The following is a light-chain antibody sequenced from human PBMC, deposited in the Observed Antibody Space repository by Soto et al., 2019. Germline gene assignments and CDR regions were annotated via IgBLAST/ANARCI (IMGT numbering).Light chain of an antibody. Sequence: EIVLTQSPATLSLSPGERATLSCRASQSVRSNLGWYQQKPGQAPRLLIYDASNSATGVPARFSGGGSGTDFTLTISSLEPEDFAVDYCQQRSNWPPLFTFGPGTRVDI. V-gene: IGKV3-11*01. J-gene: IGKJ3*01. CDR3: QQRSNWPPLFT. CDR2: DAS. CDR1: QSVRSN.